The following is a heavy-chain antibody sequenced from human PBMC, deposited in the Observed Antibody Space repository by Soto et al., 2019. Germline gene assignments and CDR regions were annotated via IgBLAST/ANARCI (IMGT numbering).Heavy chain of an antibody. CDR3: ARHQSAIVVVPARDYYYYGMDV. Sequence: PGESLKISCKGSGYSFTSCWIGWVRQVPGKGLEWMGIIYPGDSDTRYSPSFQGQVTISADKSISTAYLQWSSLKASDTAMYYCARHQSAIVVVPARDYYYYGMDVWGQGTTVTVSS. V-gene: IGHV5-51*01. J-gene: IGHJ6*02. CDR1: GYSFTSCW. CDR2: IYPGDSDT. D-gene: IGHD2-2*01.